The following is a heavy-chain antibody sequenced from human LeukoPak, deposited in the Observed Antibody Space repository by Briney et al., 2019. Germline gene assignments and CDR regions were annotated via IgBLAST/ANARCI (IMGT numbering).Heavy chain of an antibody. D-gene: IGHD3-10*01. CDR3: VRDNYGVDY. V-gene: IGHV3-74*01. CDR2: INSDGSST. J-gene: IGHJ4*02. Sequence: GGSLRLSCEASGFTFGDYWMHWVRHAPGKGLLWVSQINSDGSSTDYADSVKGRSTISRDNTKNTLYLQMNSLRAEDTAVYYCVRDNYGVDYWGQGTLVAVSS. CDR1: GFTFGDYW.